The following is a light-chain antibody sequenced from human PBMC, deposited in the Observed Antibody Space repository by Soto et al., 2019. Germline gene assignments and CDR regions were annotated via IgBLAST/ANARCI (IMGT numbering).Light chain of an antibody. CDR3: ETWDSDTHTV. CDR2: LEGSGSY. CDR1: SGHSSYI. Sequence: QSVLTQSSSASASLGSSVKLNCTLSSGHSSYIIAWHQQQPGKAPRYLMKLEGSGSYNEGSGVPDRFSGSSSGADRYLTISNLQFEDEADYYCETWDSDTHTVFGGGTKLTVL. J-gene: IGLJ3*02. V-gene: IGLV4-60*02.